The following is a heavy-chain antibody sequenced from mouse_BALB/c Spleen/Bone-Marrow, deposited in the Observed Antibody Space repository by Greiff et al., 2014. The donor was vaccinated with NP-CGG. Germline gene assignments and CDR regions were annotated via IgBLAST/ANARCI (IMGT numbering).Heavy chain of an antibody. Sequence: EVKLQESGPELVKPGASVKMSCKASGYTFTSYVMHWVKQKPGQGLEWIGYINPYNDGTKYNEKFKGKATLTSDKATSTAYMELSSLTSEATAVYYCAREGVDYFDYWGQGTTLTVSS. CDR1: GYTFTSYV. CDR2: INPYNDGT. J-gene: IGHJ2*01. V-gene: IGHV1-14*01. CDR3: AREGVDYFDY.